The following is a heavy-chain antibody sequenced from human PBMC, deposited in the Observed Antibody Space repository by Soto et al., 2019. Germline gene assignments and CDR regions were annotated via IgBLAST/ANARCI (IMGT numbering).Heavy chain of an antibody. V-gene: IGHV4-59*01. CDR2: IYYSGST. CDR1: GGSISSYY. D-gene: IGHD5-18*01. Sequence: PSETLSLTXTVSGGSISSYYWSWIRQPPGKGLEWIGYIYYSGSTSSHPSLKSRVTISVDTSKNQFSLKLSSVTAADTAVYYCARDGGYNYGDNWFDPWGQGTLVTVSS. CDR3: ARDGGYNYGDNWFDP. J-gene: IGHJ5*02.